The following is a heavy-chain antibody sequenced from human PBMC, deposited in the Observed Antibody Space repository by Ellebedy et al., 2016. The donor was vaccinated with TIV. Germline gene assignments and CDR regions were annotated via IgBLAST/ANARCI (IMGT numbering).Heavy chain of an antibody. CDR1: GFTFSRYC. D-gene: IGHD3-3*01. CDR2: ISSGSRPI. Sequence: GESLKISCAASGFTFSRYCMNWVRQAPGKGLEWLSYISSGSRPILYADSVKGRFTISRDNAKNSLYLQKNSLRAEDTAVYYCASTTIFGTLSRPYYSAMDVWGQGTTVTVSS. CDR3: ASTTIFGTLSRPYYSAMDV. V-gene: IGHV3-48*04. J-gene: IGHJ6*02.